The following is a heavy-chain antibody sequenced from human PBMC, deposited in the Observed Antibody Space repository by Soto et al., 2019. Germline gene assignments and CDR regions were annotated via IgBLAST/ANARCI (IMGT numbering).Heavy chain of an antibody. CDR1: GYTSTSYY. D-gene: IGHD3-3*01. J-gene: IGHJ6*03. V-gene: IGHV1-46*03. Sequence: ASVKVSCKASGYTSTSYYMHWVRQAPGQGLEWMGIINPSGGSTSYAQKFQGRVTMTRDTSTSTVYMELSSLRSEDTAVYYCARDGVTIFGVVIVPYYYMDVWGKGTTVTVSS. CDR2: INPSGGST. CDR3: ARDGVTIFGVVIVPYYYMDV.